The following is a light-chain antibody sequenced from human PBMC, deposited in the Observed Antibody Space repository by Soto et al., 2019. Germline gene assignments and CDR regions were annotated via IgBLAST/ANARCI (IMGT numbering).Light chain of an antibody. V-gene: IGKV2D-29*01. Sequence: DIVMTQTPLSLSVSPVQPASISCKSSQSLLHTDGRTYFYWYLQMPGQPPQLLIYEVSTRFSGMPGRFSGSGSGTYFTLKISRVEAEDVWTYYCMQTIQLPWTFGQGTKVEIK. CDR3: MQTIQLPWT. CDR1: QSLLHTDGRTY. CDR2: EVS. J-gene: IGKJ1*01.